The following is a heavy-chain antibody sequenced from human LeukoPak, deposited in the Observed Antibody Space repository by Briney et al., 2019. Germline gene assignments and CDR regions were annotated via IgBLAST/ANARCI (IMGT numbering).Heavy chain of an antibody. D-gene: IGHD2-15*01. J-gene: IGHJ4*02. Sequence: GGSLRLSCAASGFRFTAFWMSWVRQAPGKGPEWVANINQESTETYYVDSVRGRFTTSRDNAKNSLSLQMNSLRVEDTAVYYCAREVDRSFGYWGQGNLVTVSS. CDR1: GFRFTAFW. CDR2: INQESTET. V-gene: IGHV3-7*01. CDR3: AREVDRSFGY.